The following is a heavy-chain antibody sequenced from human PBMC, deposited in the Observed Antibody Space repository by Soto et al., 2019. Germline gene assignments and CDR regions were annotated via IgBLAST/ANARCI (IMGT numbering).Heavy chain of an antibody. J-gene: IGHJ4*02. CDR3: AREGDGYNSIDY. CDR1: GGTFSSYA. CDR2: IIPIFGTA. V-gene: IGHV1-69*01. Sequence: QVQLVQSGAEVKKPGSSVTVSCKASGGTFSSYAISWVRQAPGQGLEWMGGIIPIFGTANYAQNFQGRVTITADESTITSYMDLSSLRSADTAVYYCAREGDGYNSIDYWGQGNLVTVSS. D-gene: IGHD5-12*01.